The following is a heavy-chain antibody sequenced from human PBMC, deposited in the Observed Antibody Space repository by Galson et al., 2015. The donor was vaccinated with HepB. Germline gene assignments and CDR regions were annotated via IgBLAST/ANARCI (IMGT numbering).Heavy chain of an antibody. J-gene: IGHJ5*02. CDR2: ISASGNYM. CDR3: TRDLFVLGGGP. D-gene: IGHD2-15*01. V-gene: IGHV3-21*01. CDR1: GFTFNTNA. Sequence: SLRLSCAASGFTFNTNAMNWVRQAPGRGLEWVSFISASGNYMYYAASVRGRFTVSRDNANNSLYLHMHSLGADDTAVYFCTRDLFVLGGGPWGQGALVIVSS.